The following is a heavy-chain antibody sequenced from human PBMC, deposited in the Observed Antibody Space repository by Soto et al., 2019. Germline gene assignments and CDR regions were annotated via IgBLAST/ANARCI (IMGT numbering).Heavy chain of an antibody. J-gene: IGHJ6*02. CDR1: GFTFSSYA. Sequence: GGSLRLSCAASGFTFSSYAMSWVRQAPGKGLEWVSAISGSGGSTYYADSVQGRFTISRDNSKNTLFLKMNSLRAEDTAVYYCAKDRKDIVVVPAAMRYYYGMDVWGQGTTVTVSS. CDR3: AKDRKDIVVVPAAMRYYYGMDV. D-gene: IGHD2-2*01. CDR2: ISGSGGST. V-gene: IGHV3-23*01.